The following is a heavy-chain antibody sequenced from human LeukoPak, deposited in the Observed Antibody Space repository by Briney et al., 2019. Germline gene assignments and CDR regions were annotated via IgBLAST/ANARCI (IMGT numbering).Heavy chain of an antibody. CDR3: AKDFPEYSSSWYLE. Sequence: GESLRLSCAASGFTFSNYAMSWVRQPPEKGLEWVSGISDGGDSTYYADSVKGRITISRDNSKNTVYLQMNSLRAEDTAVYYCAKDFPEYSSSWYLEWGQGTLVTVSS. D-gene: IGHD6-13*01. CDR2: ISDGGDST. CDR1: GFTFSNYA. V-gene: IGHV3-23*01. J-gene: IGHJ4*02.